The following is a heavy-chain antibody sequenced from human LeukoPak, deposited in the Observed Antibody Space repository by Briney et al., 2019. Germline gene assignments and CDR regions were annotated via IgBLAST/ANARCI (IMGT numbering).Heavy chain of an antibody. J-gene: IGHJ4*02. CDR1: EFTFSNYA. V-gene: IGHV3-30-3*01. CDR3: ARYLQSGDY. CDR2: ISYDGSNT. D-gene: IGHD4-11*01. Sequence: GGSLRLSCAASEFTFSNYAMHWVRQAPGKGLEWVALISYDGSNTYYPDSVKGRFTISRDNAKNSLYLQMNSLRAEDTAVYYCARYLQSGDYWGQGTLVTVSS.